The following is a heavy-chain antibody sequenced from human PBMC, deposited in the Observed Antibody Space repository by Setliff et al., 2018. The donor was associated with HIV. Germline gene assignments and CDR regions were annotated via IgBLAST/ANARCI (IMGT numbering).Heavy chain of an antibody. Sequence: ASVKVSCKVSGSSLIELSMHWVRQAPGKGLEWVGGFDPEDGKTTYAEKFQGRVTMTEDTSTDTAYMELSCLRSEDTAVYYCATPSAREYSYSILFNYWGQGTLVTVS. CDR3: ATPSAREYSYSILFNY. J-gene: IGHJ4*02. D-gene: IGHD5-18*01. V-gene: IGHV1-24*01. CDR1: GSSLIELS. CDR2: FDPEDGKT.